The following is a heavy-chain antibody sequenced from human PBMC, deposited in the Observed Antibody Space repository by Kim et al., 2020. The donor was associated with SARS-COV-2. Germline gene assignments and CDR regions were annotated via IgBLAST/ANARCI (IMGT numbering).Heavy chain of an antibody. CDR3: ARERQQLVPGAFDI. V-gene: IGHV3-30-3*01. CDR2: ISYDGSNK. Sequence: GGSLRLSCAASGFTFSSYAMHWVRQAPGKGLEWVAVISYDGSNKYYADSVKGRFTISRDNSKNTLYLQMNSLRAEDTAVYYCARERQQLVPGAFDIWGQGTMVTVSS. J-gene: IGHJ3*02. CDR1: GFTFSSYA. D-gene: IGHD6-13*01.